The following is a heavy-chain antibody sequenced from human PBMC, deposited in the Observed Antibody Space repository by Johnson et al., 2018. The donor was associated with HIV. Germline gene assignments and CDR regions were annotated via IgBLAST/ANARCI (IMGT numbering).Heavy chain of an antibody. CDR1: GFTFSSYA. CDR3: AKPQLLADDIFNF. Sequence: QMQLVESGGGVVQPGRSLRLSCAASGFTFSSYAMHWVRQAPGKGLEWVAVISYDGSNKYYADSVKGRFTISRDNSKNTLYLQMNSLRAEDTGVYYCAKPQLLADDIFNFWGQGTMVIVSS. V-gene: IGHV3-30-3*01. J-gene: IGHJ3*01. D-gene: IGHD6-19*01. CDR2: ISYDGSNK.